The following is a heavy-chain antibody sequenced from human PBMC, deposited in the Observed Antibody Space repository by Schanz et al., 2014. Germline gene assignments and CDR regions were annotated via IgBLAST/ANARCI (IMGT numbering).Heavy chain of an antibody. CDR1: GFTFSTYW. D-gene: IGHD3-3*01. V-gene: IGHV3-7*01. CDR2: IKQDESER. J-gene: IGHJ4*02. CDR3: ARDKGGYYPFDY. Sequence: EVQLVESGGGLVQPGGSLRLSCAASGFTFSTYWMSWVRQAPGKGLEWVANIKQDESERSYVDSVKGRFTISRDTAKNSLYLQLHSLRAEDTAVYYCARDKGGYYPFDYWGQGTLVTVSS.